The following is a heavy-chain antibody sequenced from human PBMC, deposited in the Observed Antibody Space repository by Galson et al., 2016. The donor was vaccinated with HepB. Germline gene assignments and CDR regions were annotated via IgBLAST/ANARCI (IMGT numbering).Heavy chain of an antibody. CDR3: AKDQYNSWFDY. Sequence: SLRLSCAASGFTFDSYALHWVRQAPGKGLEWLALISYDGSKKYYADSVKGRFTISRDNAKNTLYLQMNSLRPEDTAVYSCAKDQYNSWFDYWGQGTLVTVSS. J-gene: IGHJ4*02. CDR1: GFTFDSYA. D-gene: IGHD6-13*01. CDR2: ISYDGSKK. V-gene: IGHV3-30-3*02.